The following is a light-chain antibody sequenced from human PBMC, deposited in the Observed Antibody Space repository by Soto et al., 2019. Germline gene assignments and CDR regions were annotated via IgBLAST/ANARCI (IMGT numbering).Light chain of an antibody. CDR1: QTVSSNY. CDR3: QQYTGPPTT. CDR2: GAS. J-gene: IGKJ5*01. Sequence: EIILTQSPDTLSLSPGERATLSCRASQTVSSNYLAWCQQRPGQAPRLLIYGASTRAAGIPDSFSGSGSGTDFPLTITRLEPEDAAVYFCQQYTGPPTTFGQGTRLEIK. V-gene: IGKV3-20*01.